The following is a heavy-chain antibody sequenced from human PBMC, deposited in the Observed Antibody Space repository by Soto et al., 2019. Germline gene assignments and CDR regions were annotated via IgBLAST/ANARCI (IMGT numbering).Heavy chain of an antibody. CDR3: TRGYYGSGSYSHAILYYYYYGMDV. CDR2: IRSKAYGGTT. J-gene: IGHJ6*02. CDR1: GFTFGDYA. Sequence: PGGSLRLSCTASGFTFGDYAMSWFRQAPGKGLEWVGFIRSKAYGGTTEYAASVKGRFTISRDGSKSIAYLQMNSLKTEDTAVYYCTRGYYGSGSYSHAILYYYYYGMDVWGQGTTVTVSS. D-gene: IGHD3-10*01. V-gene: IGHV3-49*01.